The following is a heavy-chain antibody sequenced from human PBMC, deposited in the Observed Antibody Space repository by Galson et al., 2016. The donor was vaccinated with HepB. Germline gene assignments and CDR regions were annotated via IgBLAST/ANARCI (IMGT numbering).Heavy chain of an antibody. D-gene: IGHD4-17*01. J-gene: IGHJ4*02. CDR3: ARDREPETTMPIFDH. V-gene: IGHV3-11*01. CDR2: IAGSSSTI. CDR1: GFILSDYY. Sequence: SLRLSCAASGFILSDYYMSWIRQAPGKGLEWISYIAGSSSTIYQPDSVKGRFTVSRDNAKNSLFLQMDSLTADDTGVYFCARDREPETTMPIFDHWGQGVLVTVSS.